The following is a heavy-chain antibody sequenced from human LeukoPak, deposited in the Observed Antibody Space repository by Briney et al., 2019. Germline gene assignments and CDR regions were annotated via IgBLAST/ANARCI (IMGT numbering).Heavy chain of an antibody. CDR1: GYTFTGYY. CDR3: ARTKPAYSGYDL. D-gene: IGHD5-12*01. Sequence: ASVKVSCKASGYTFTGYYMHWVRQAPGQGLEWMGWINPNSGGTNYAQKFQGRVTMTRDTSISTAYMELSRLRSDDTAVSYCARTKPAYSGYDLWGQGTLVTVSS. CDR2: INPNSGGT. J-gene: IGHJ4*02. V-gene: IGHV1-2*02.